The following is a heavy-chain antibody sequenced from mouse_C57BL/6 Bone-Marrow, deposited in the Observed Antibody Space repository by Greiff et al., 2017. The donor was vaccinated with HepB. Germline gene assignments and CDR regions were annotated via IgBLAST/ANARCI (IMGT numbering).Heavy chain of an antibody. J-gene: IGHJ3*01. CDR1: GFNIKDDY. CDR3: TTGWLDAY. D-gene: IGHD2-3*01. V-gene: IGHV14-4*01. CDR2: IDPENGDT. Sequence: VQLQQSGAELVRPGASVKLSCTASGFNIKDDYMHWVNQRPEQGLEWIGWIDPENGDTEYASKFQGKATITADTSSNTAYLQLSSLTSEDTAVYYCTTGWLDAYWGQGTLVTVSA.